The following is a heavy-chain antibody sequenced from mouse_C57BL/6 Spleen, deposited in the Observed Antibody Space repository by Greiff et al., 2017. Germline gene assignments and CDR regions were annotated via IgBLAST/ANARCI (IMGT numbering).Heavy chain of an antibody. Sequence: EVQVVESGGGLVQPGGSMKLSCVASGFTFSNYWMNWVRQSPEKGLEWVAQIRLKSDNYATHYAESVKGRFTISRDDSKSSVYLQMNNLRAEDTGIYYCHQSSYGSSPFAYWGQGTLVTVSA. CDR3: HQSSYGSSPFAY. J-gene: IGHJ3*01. D-gene: IGHD1-1*01. CDR2: IRLKSDNYAT. V-gene: IGHV6-3*01. CDR1: GFTFSNYW.